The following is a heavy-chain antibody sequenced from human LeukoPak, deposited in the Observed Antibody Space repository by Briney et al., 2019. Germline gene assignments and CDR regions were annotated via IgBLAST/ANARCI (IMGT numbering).Heavy chain of an antibody. J-gene: IGHJ4*02. CDR1: GGSISSSNW. D-gene: IGHD1-26*01. CDR3: ARGGSGSYYTGPDY. CDR2: IYHSGST. V-gene: IGHV4-4*02. Sequence: SETLSLTCAVSGGSISSSNWWSWVRQPPGKGLEWIGEIYHSGSTNYNPSLKSRVTISVDTSKNQFSLKLSSVTAADTAVYYCARGGSGSYYTGPDYWGQGTLVTVSS.